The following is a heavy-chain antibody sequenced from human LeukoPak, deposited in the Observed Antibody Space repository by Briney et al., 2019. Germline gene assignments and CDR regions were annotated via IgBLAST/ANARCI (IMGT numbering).Heavy chain of an antibody. CDR3: ARVRDGYSYGNFDS. CDR2: INPSGGGT. CDR1: GYTFTSYY. J-gene: IGHJ4*02. V-gene: IGHV1-46*01. Sequence: ASVKVSCKASGYTFTSYYIHWVRQAPGQGLEWMGIINPSGGGTSYAQKFQGRVTMTTDTSTRTVYMELSSLRSEGTAIYYCARVRDGYSYGNFDSWGQGTLVTVSS. D-gene: IGHD5-18*01.